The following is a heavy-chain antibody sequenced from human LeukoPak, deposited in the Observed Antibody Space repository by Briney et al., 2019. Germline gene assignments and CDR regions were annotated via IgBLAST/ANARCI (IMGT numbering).Heavy chain of an antibody. CDR2: IYYNRST. CDR3: ARTDPWDCSSTSCYGEYFQH. D-gene: IGHD2-2*01. Sequence: SETLSLTCSVSGASINSYYWSWIRQPPGKGLEWIGNIYYNRSTTYHPSLKSRVTISVDTSKNQFSLKLSSVTAADTAVYYCARTDPWDCSSTSCYGEYFQHWGQGTLVTVSS. V-gene: IGHV4-59*08. CDR1: GASINSYY. J-gene: IGHJ1*01.